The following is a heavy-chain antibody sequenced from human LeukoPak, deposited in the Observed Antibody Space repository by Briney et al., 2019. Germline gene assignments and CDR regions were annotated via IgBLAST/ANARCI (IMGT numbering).Heavy chain of an antibody. CDR3: ARAPLSGTYYTDAFDI. Sequence: GASVKVSCKASGYSFTSYYMHWVRQAPGQGLEWMGFINPSGSSAAYAQKFQGRLTMTRDMFTSTDYMELTSLTSDDTAVYYCARAPLSGTYYTDAFDIWGQGTMVTVSS. D-gene: IGHD1-26*01. V-gene: IGHV1-46*01. CDR1: GYSFTSYY. J-gene: IGHJ3*02. CDR2: INPSGSSA.